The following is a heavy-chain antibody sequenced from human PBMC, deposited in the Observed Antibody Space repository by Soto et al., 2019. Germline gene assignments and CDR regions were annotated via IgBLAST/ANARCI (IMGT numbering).Heavy chain of an antibody. D-gene: IGHD3-16*02. CDR1: GFTFSSYG. CDR3: ARGFMITFGGVIGPFDY. Sequence: GGSLRLSCAASGFTFSSYGMHWVRQAPGKGLEWVAVIWYDGSNKYYADSVKGRFTISRDNSKNKLYLQMNSLRAEDTAVYYCARGFMITFGGVIGPFDYWGQGTLVTVSS. J-gene: IGHJ4*02. V-gene: IGHV3-33*01. CDR2: IWYDGSNK.